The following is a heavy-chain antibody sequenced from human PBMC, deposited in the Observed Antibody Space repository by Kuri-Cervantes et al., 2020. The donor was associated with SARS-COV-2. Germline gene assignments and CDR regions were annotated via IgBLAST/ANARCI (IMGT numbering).Heavy chain of an antibody. J-gene: IGHJ4*02. CDR1: GFTFSDYY. Sequence: GGSLRLSGAASGFTFSDYYMSWIRQAPGKGLEWVSYISSSGSTIYYADSVKGQFTISRDNAKNSLYLQMNSLRAEDTAVYYCARDGYDSSGYYLDYWGQGTLVTVSS. CDR2: ISSSGSTI. V-gene: IGHV3-11*01. D-gene: IGHD3-22*01. CDR3: ARDGYDSSGYYLDY.